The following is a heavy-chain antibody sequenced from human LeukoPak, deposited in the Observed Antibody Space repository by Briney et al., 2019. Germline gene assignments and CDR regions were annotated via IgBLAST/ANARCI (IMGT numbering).Heavy chain of an antibody. V-gene: IGHV1-2*06. J-gene: IGHJ3*02. CDR3: ARAAYYYDSSGPGAFDT. D-gene: IGHD3-22*01. CDR2: INPNSGGT. CDR1: GYTFTGYY. Sequence: ASVKVSCKASGYTFTGYYMHWVRQAPGQGLEWMGRINPNSGGTNYAQKFQGRVTMTRDASISTAYMELNRLRSDDTAVYYCARAAYYYDSSGPGAFDTWGQGTMVTVSS.